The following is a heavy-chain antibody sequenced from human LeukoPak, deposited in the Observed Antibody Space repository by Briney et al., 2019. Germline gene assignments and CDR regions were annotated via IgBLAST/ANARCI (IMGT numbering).Heavy chain of an antibody. CDR2: ISGTTGYT. J-gene: IGHJ5*02. D-gene: IGHD3-16*01. Sequence: GGSLRLSCEVSGFTYSDYYMSWVRQAPAKGLEWVAYISGTTGYTNYADSVKGRFSISRDNAKNSLYLQMNSLRAEDTAVYYCARGGRGTVEWFDPWGQGTLVTVSS. CDR1: GFTYSDYY. CDR3: ARGGRGTVEWFDP. V-gene: IGHV3-11*06.